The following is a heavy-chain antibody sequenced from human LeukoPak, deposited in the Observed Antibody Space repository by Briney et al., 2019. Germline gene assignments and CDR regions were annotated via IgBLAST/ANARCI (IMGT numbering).Heavy chain of an antibody. CDR3: ARCIAAAGTYNYYYGMDV. CDR1: GYTFTGYH. CDR2: IIPIFGTA. Sequence: SVKVSCKASGYTFTGYHMHWVRQAPGQGLEWMGGIIPIFGTANYAQKFQGRVTITADESTSTAYMELSSLRSEDTAVYYCARCIAAAGTYNYYYGMDVWGQGTTVTVSS. J-gene: IGHJ6*02. V-gene: IGHV1-69*13. D-gene: IGHD6-13*01.